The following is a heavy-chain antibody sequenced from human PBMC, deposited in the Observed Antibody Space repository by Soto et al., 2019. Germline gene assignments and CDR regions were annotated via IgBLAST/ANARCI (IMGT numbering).Heavy chain of an antibody. CDR2: ISGSGGST. V-gene: IGHV3-23*01. CDR1: GFTFSSYA. CDR3: AKVAFTMIVVPPFSFDD. Sequence: GGSLRLSCAASGFTFSSYAMSWVRQAPGKGLEWVSAISGSGGSTYYADSVKGRFTISRDNSKNTLYLQMNSLRAEDTAVYYCAKVAFTMIVVPPFSFDDWGQGTLVTVSS. J-gene: IGHJ4*02. D-gene: IGHD3-22*01.